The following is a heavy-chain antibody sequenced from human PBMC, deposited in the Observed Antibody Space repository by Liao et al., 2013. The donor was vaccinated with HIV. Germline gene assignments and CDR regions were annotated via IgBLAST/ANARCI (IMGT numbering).Heavy chain of an antibody. J-gene: IGHJ1*01. Sequence: QLQLQESGPGLVKPSETLSLTCTVSGGSITSSSYYWGWIRQSPGKGLEWIGSIYYSGSTYYNPSLKSRVTISVDTAKNQFSLNLTSVTASDTAIYYCARQNTNYRGVQYIQDWGQGTLVTVSS. CDR3: ARQNTNYRGVQYIQD. V-gene: IGHV4-39*01. D-gene: IGHD4-11*01. CDR1: GGSITSSSYY. CDR2: IYYSGST.